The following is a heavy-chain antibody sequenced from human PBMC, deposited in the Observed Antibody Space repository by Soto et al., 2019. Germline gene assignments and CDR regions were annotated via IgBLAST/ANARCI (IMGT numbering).Heavy chain of an antibody. CDR1: GYTFLDFY. V-gene: IGHV1-46*01. Sequence: QVQLVQSGTEVKKPGASVKVSCKASGYTFLDFYIHWVRQAPGQGLEWMGFINPSGGGTTYAQQFQGGLTMTRDTSTSTVYMELISLRSEDTAIYYCARDKPFSAGYWGQGTLVT. CDR2: INPSGGGT. D-gene: IGHD3-3*02. CDR3: ARDKPFSAGY. J-gene: IGHJ4*02.